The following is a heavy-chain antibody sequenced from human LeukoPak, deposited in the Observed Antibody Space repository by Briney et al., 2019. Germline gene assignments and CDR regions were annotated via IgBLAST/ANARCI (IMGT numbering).Heavy chain of an antibody. Sequence: GGSLRLSCAASGFTFSSYWMNWVRQAPGKGLEWVSGISASGGGTSYADSVRGRFTISRDNSKNTLYLQTDSLRAEDTALYYCARDGGGGYNQIDSWGQGTLVTVSS. D-gene: IGHD5-24*01. CDR1: GFTFSSYW. V-gene: IGHV3-23*01. J-gene: IGHJ4*02. CDR3: ARDGGGGYNQIDS. CDR2: ISASGGGT.